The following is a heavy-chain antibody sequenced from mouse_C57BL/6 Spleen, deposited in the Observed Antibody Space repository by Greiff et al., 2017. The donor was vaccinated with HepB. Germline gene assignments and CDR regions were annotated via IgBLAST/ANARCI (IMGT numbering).Heavy chain of an antibody. D-gene: IGHD1-1*01. J-gene: IGHJ4*01. CDR3: TEDYGSSYAMDY. CDR2: IVPETGGT. Sequence: QVQLKESGAELVRPGASVTLSCKASGYTFTDYEMHWVKQTPVHGLDWIGAIVPETGGTAYNQKFKGKAILTADKSSSPAYMELRSLTAEDSAVYYCTEDYGSSYAMDYWGQGTSVTVSS. V-gene: IGHV1-15*01. CDR1: GYTFTDYE.